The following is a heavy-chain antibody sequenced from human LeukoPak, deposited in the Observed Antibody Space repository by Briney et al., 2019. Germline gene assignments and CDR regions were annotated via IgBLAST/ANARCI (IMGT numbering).Heavy chain of an antibody. CDR3: ARDVGCSSTSCSSFDY. CDR1: GYTFTSYV. Sequence: ASVKVSCKASGYTFTSYVISWLRQAPGQGLEWMGWISAYNGNTNYAQKLQGRVTMTTDTSTSTAYMDLRSLRSDDTAVYYCARDVGCSSTSCSSFDYWGQGTLVTVSS. CDR2: ISAYNGNT. D-gene: IGHD2-2*01. V-gene: IGHV1-18*01. J-gene: IGHJ4*02.